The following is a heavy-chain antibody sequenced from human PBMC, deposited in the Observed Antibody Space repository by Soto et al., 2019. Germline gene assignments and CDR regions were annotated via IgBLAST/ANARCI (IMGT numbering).Heavy chain of an antibody. CDR2: IYYSGST. D-gene: IGHD6-6*01. V-gene: IGHV4-59*01. Sequence: TLSLTCTVSGGSISDFYWSWIRQPPGKGLEWIGYIYYSGSTNYNPSLKSRVTISVDTSKNQFSLNLRSMSPADTAVYYCARVGGLAARTFDYWGPGTLVTVSS. J-gene: IGHJ4*02. CDR1: GGSISDFY. CDR3: ARVGGLAARTFDY.